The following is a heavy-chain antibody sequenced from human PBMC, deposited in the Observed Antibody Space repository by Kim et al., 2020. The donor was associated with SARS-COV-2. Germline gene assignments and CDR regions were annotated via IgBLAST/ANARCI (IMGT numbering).Heavy chain of an antibody. CDR2: T. D-gene: IGHD6-19*01. Sequence: TNYSPSFQGHVTISADKSISTAYLQWSSLKASDTAMYYCARQQWLGSTDYWGQGTLFTVSS. J-gene: IGHJ4*02. V-gene: IGHV5-10-1*01. CDR3: ARQQWLGSTDY.